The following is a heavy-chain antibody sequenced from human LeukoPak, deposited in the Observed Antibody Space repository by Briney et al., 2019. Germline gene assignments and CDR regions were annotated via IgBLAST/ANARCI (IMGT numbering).Heavy chain of an antibody. Sequence: GRSLRLSCAASGFTFSSYGMHWVRQAPGKGLEWVAVISYDGSNKYYADSVKGRFTISRDNSKNTLYLQMNNLRAEDTAVYYCAKDHCSSTSCYYYYYGMDVWGQGTTVTVSS. CDR3: AKDHCSSTSCYYYYYGMDV. CDR1: GFTFSSYG. D-gene: IGHD2-2*01. CDR2: ISYDGSNK. J-gene: IGHJ6*02. V-gene: IGHV3-30*18.